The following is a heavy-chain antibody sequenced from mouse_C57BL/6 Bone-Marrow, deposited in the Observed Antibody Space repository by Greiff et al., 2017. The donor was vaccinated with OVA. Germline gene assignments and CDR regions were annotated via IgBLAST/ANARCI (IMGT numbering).Heavy chain of an antibody. CDR3: ARGEILLRYFDY. CDR2: IYPGSGST. J-gene: IGHJ2*01. CDR1: GYTFTSYW. Sequence: QVQLKQPGAELVKPGASVKMSCKASGYTFTSYWITWVKQRPGQGLEWIGDIYPGSGSTNYNEKFKSKATLTVDTSSSTAYMQLSSLTSEDSAVYYCARGEILLRYFDYWGQGTTLTVSS. V-gene: IGHV1-55*01. D-gene: IGHD1-1*01.